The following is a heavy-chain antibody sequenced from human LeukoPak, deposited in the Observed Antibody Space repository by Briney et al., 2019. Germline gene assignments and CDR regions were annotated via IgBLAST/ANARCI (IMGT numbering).Heavy chain of an antibody. CDR2: ISSSGSTI. D-gene: IGHD5-18*01. CDR3: ARADAAKDAFDI. V-gene: IGHV3-48*03. J-gene: IGHJ3*02. Sequence: PGGSLRLSCAASGFTLSSYEMNWVRPAPGKGVGWVSYISSSGSTIYYTDSVNGRFTISRDNAKNSLYLQMDSLRAEDTAVYYCARADAAKDAFDIWGEGTMVTVSS. CDR1: GFTLSSYE.